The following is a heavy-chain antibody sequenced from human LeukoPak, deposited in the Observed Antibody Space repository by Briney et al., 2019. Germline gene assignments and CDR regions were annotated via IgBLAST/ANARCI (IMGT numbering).Heavy chain of an antibody. V-gene: IGHV3-30*02. Sequence: GGSLRLSCAASAVTFTFSASGMHWVRQAPGKGLEWVAFIRYDGSNKYYADSVKGRFTISRDNSKNTLYLQMNSLRAEDTAVYYCAKDSTIFPFDYWGQGTLVTVPS. CDR3: AKDSTIFPFDY. CDR2: IRYDGSNK. CDR1: AVTFTFSASG. J-gene: IGHJ4*02. D-gene: IGHD2/OR15-2a*01.